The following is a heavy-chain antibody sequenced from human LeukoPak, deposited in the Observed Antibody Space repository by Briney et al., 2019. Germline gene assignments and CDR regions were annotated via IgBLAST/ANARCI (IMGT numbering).Heavy chain of an antibody. CDR1: GGSISSSSYY. D-gene: IGHD2-21*01. CDR3: ARRGNLLSPFDY. J-gene: IGHJ4*02. Sequence: SETLSLTCTVSGGSISSSSYYWGWIRQPPGKGLEWIGYIYYSGSTNYNPSLKSRVTISVDTSKNQFSLKLSSVTAADTAVYYCARRGNLLSPFDYWGQGTLVTVSS. CDR2: IYYSGST. V-gene: IGHV4-61*05.